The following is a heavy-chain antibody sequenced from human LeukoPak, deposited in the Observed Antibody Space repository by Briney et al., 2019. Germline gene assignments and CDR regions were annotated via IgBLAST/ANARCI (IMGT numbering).Heavy chain of an antibody. CDR1: GFTLSDAW. V-gene: IGHV3-15*01. CDR2: IYSKTAGGTT. J-gene: IGHJ4*02. Sequence: GWSLRLSCAPSGFTLSDAWLYWVRQAPGEGLEWIGRIYSKTAGGTTDYAAPVKGRFTISRDDSETTLYLQTNSLKTEDTAVYHCTTDYTHWGQGTLVTVSS. CDR3: TTDYTH. D-gene: IGHD4-11*01.